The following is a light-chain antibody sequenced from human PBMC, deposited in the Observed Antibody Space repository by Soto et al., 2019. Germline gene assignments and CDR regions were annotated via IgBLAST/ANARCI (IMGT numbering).Light chain of an antibody. J-gene: IGLJ2*01. CDR2: EGN. V-gene: IGLV2-23*03. CDR3: CSYAGSSTFYVV. Sequence: QSALTQPASVSGSPGQSITISCTGTSSDVGSYNLVSWYQQHPGKAPKLMIYEGNKRPSGVSNRFSGSKSGNTASLTISGLQSDDESDYYCCSYAGSSTFYVVFGGRTKLTVL. CDR1: SSDVGSYNL.